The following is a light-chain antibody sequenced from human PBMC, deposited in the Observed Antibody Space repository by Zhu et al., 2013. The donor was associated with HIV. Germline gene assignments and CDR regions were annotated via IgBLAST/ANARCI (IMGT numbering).Light chain of an antibody. CDR2: AAS. V-gene: IGKV3-20*01. Sequence: EIVLTQSPGTLSLSPGERATLSCRASQSVNSNYLTWYQQKPGQAPRLLIYAASSRATGIPDRFSGSGSGTDFTLTISRLEPEDVAVYYCQQYGTSRLTFGGGTKVES. J-gene: IGKJ4*01. CDR3: QQYGTSRLT. CDR1: QSVNSNY.